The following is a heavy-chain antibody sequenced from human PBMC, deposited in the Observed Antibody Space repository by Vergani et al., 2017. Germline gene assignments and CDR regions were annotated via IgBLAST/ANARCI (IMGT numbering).Heavy chain of an antibody. V-gene: IGHV3-9*03. CDR3: TEGAVSSTVEKGGIAY. Sequence: EVQLVESGGGLVQPGRSLRLSCAASGFTFDDYAMHWVRQAPGTGLEWVSVISRNSGTIAYADSVKGRFTISRDNAKNSLYLQMNSLRVKDMALYYCTEGAVSSTVEKGGIAYWGQGTLVTVSS. CDR2: ISRNSGTI. J-gene: IGHJ4*02. CDR1: GFTFDDYA. D-gene: IGHD4-23*01.